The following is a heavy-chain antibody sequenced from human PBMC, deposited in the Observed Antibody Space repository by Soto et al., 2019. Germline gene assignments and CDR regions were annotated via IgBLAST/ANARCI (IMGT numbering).Heavy chain of an antibody. CDR1: DTTHW. V-gene: IGHV5-51*01. J-gene: IGHJ6*02. CDR2: IYPGDSDT. Sequence: GESLKISCKASDTTHWVGWVRQKPGKGLEWMGIIYPGDSDTKYSSSFQGQVTISVDKSISTAYLHWSSLKASDTATYYCARLVNYYFGMDVWGLGTTVTVSS. CDR3: ARLVNYYFGMDV.